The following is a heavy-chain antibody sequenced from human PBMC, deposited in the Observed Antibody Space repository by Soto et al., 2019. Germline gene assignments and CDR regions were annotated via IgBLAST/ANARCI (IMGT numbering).Heavy chain of an antibody. CDR1: GDPISSTHW. Sequence: SETLSLTCAVSGDPISSTHWWTWVRQPPGKGLEYIGQIFHSGITNYNPSLESRVTISLDKSKSQFSLELNSVTGADTAIYYCARGFSGYCSGGSCSSFDYWGKGTLVTVYS. CDR3: ARGFSGYCSGGSCSSFDY. D-gene: IGHD2-15*01. CDR2: IFHSGIT. J-gene: IGHJ4*02. V-gene: IGHV4-4*02.